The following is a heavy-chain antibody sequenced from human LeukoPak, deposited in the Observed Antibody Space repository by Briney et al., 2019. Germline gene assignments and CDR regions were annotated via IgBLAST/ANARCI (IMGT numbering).Heavy chain of an antibody. CDR1: GFTVSSNY. Sequence: GGSLRLCCAASGFTVSSNYMSWVRQAPGKGLEWVSVIYSGGSTYYADSVKGRFTISRDNSKNTLYLQMNSLRAEDTAVYYCARDRWDIVVVPAAIEENYYYYYGMDVWGQGTTVTVSS. J-gene: IGHJ6*02. CDR2: IYSGGST. V-gene: IGHV3-53*01. CDR3: ARDRWDIVVVPAAIEENYYYYYGMDV. D-gene: IGHD2-2*02.